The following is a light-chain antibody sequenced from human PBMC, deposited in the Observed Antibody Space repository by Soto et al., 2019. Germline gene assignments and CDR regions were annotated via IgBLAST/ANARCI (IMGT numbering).Light chain of an antibody. CDR2: DAS. CDR1: QNINNY. Sequence: DIQMTQSPSSLSASVGDRVTITCQASQNINNYLNWYQQKPGRAPKLLIYDASNLEAGVPSRFRGSGSGTDFTFTISRLQPEDIATYYCQQYENLHTFGQGTRREIK. CDR3: QQYENLHT. V-gene: IGKV1-33*01. J-gene: IGKJ5*01.